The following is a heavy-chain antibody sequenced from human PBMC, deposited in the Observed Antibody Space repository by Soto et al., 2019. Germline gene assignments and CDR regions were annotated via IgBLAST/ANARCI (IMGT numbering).Heavy chain of an antibody. Sequence: QVQLVQSGAEVGKPGASVKVSCKASGYTFTSYDINWVRQATGQGLEWMGWMNPNSANTGYAQKFQGRVTMTRNTSLYTAYLAPIRLTSDYTSTYYCVRMRLGDSYIPTNCFDPWGQGTLVTVSP. D-gene: IGHD3-10*01. CDR1: GYTFTSYD. CDR3: VRMRLGDSYIPTNCFDP. V-gene: IGHV1-8*02. J-gene: IGHJ5*02. CDR2: MNPNSANT.